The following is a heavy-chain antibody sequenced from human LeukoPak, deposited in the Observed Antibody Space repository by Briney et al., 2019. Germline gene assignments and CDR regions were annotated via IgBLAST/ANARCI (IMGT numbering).Heavy chain of an antibody. CDR2: ISNSGSTL. V-gene: IGHV3-48*03. Sequence: PGGSLRLSCAASGFTFNIYDMNWVRQAPGKGLEWVSYISNSGSTLYYADSVKGRLTIPRDNAKNSLYLQMNSLRAEDTAVYYCAREGDTVMIDYWGQGTLVTVSS. J-gene: IGHJ4*02. CDR1: GFTFNIYD. D-gene: IGHD3-16*01. CDR3: AREGDTVMIDY.